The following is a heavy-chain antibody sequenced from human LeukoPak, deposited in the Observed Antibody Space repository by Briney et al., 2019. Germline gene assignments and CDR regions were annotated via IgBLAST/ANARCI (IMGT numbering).Heavy chain of an antibody. J-gene: IGHJ6*03. Sequence: GGSLRLSCAASGFTFSDYYMSWIRQAPGKGLEWVSYISSSGSTIYYADSVKGRFTTSRDNAKNSLYLQMNSLRAEDTAVYYCARTYKNYYYYMDVWGKGTTVTVSS. CDR1: GFTFSDYY. D-gene: IGHD1-1*01. CDR2: ISSSGSTI. V-gene: IGHV3-11*04. CDR3: ARTYKNYYYYMDV.